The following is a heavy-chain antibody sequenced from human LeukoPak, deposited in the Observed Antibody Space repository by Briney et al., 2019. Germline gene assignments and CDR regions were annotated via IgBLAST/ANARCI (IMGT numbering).Heavy chain of an antibody. CDR1: GYTFTSYD. Sequence: ASVRVSCKASGYTFTSYDINWVRQATGQGLEWMGWMNPNSGNTGYAQKFQGRVTMTRNTSISTAYMELSSLRSEDTAVYYCARGPLYYDFWSGCLDVWGKGTTVTVSS. D-gene: IGHD3-3*01. CDR3: ARGPLYYDFWSGCLDV. CDR2: MNPNSGNT. V-gene: IGHV1-8*01. J-gene: IGHJ6*04.